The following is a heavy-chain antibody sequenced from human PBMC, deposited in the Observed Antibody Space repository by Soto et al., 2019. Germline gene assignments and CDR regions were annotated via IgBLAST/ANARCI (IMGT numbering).Heavy chain of an antibody. J-gene: IGHJ6*02. D-gene: IGHD2-2*01. CDR2: ISWDGGST. V-gene: IGHV3-43*01. CDR1: GFTFDDYT. CDR3: AKDMTLVRRCSSTSCLGTYGMDV. Sequence: GGSLRLSCAASGFTFDDYTMHWVRQAPGKGLEWVSLISWDGGSTYYADSVKGRFTISRDNSKNSLYLQMNSLRTEDTALYYCAKDMTLVRRCSSTSCLGTYGMDVWGQGTTVTVSS.